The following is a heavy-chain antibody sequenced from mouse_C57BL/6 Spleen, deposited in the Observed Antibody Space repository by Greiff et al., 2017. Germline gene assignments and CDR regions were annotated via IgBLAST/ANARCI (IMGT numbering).Heavy chain of an antibody. CDR2: INPNNGGT. CDR1: GYTFTDYN. Sequence: EVQLQQSGPELVKPGASVKMSCKASGYTFTDYNMHWVKQSHGKSLEWIGYINPNNGGTSYNQKFKGKATLTVNKSYSTAYMELRSLTSEDSSVYYCARSRGWDDWYYDVWGTGTTVTVSS. D-gene: IGHD4-1*01. J-gene: IGHJ1*03. CDR3: ARSRGWDDWYYDV. V-gene: IGHV1-22*01.